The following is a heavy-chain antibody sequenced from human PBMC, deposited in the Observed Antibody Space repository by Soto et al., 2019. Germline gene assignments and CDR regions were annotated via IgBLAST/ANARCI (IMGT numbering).Heavy chain of an antibody. CDR2: IYWNDDK. J-gene: IGHJ2*01. Sequence: QITLKESGPTLVKPTQTLTLTCTFSGFSRSTSGVGVGWIRQPPGKALEWLALIYWNDDKRYSPSLKSRLPITKDTANNHGVLTRTNMDPVDTDTYYCAHFTRNVVGSTTDWYFDLWGRGTLVTVSS. CDR1: GFSRSTSGVG. V-gene: IGHV2-5*01. CDR3: AHFTRNVVGSTTDWYFDL. D-gene: IGHD1-26*01.